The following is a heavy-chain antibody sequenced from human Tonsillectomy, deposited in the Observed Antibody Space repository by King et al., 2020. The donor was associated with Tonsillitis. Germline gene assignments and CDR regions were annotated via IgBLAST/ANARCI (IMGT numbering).Heavy chain of an antibody. Sequence: QLVQSGAEVKKPGASVKVSCKASGYTFTSYYMHWVRQAPGQGLEWMGIINPSGGSTSYAQKFQGRVTMTRDTSTSTVYMELSSLRSEDTAVYYCAREAVAATSVQWFDPWGQGTLVTVSS. J-gene: IGHJ5*02. CDR2: INPSGGST. D-gene: IGHD6-19*01. V-gene: IGHV1-46*01. CDR1: GYTFTSYY. CDR3: AREAVAATSVQWFDP.